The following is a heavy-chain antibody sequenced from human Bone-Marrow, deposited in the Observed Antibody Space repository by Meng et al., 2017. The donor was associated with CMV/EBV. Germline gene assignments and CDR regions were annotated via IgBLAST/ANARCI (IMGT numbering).Heavy chain of an antibody. CDR1: GGTFRSYG. D-gene: IGHD6-19*01. V-gene: IGHV1-69*10. Sequence: SCKASGGTFRSYGISWVRQAPRKGLEWMGGIMPVNGIATYAQKSQGRVVITADKSTNTAYMELSGLRSEDTAVYYCARAVAGTGWFDPWGQGTLVTVSS. CDR3: ARAVAGTGWFDP. CDR2: IMPVNGIA. J-gene: IGHJ5*02.